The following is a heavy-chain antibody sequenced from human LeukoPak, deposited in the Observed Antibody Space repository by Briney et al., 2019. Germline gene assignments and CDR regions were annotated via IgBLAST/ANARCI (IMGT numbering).Heavy chain of an antibody. V-gene: IGHV1-46*01. J-gene: IGHJ3*02. D-gene: IGHD5-18*01. CDR3: ARDLFQRGYSYGSRVGNAFDI. CDR1: GYTFTSYY. Sequence: GASVKVSCKASGYTFTSYYMHWVRPAPGEGLGWMGIINPSGGSTSYAQKFQGRVTMTRDMSTSTVYMELSSLRSEDTAVYYCARDLFQRGYSYGSRVGNAFDIWGQGTMVTVSS. CDR2: INPSGGST.